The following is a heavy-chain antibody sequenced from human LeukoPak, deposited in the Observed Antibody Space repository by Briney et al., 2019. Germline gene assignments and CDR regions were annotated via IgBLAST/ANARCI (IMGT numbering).Heavy chain of an antibody. J-gene: IGHJ3*02. CDR1: GYTFTGYY. CDR2: INPNSGGT. V-gene: IGHV1-2*06. D-gene: IGHD3-3*01. Sequence: ASVKVSCKASGYTFTGYYMHWVRQAPGQGLEWMGRINPNSGGTNYAQKFQGRVTMTRDTSISTAYMELSRLRSDDTAVYYCAQLEWPNDAFDIWGQGTMVTVSS. CDR3: AQLEWPNDAFDI.